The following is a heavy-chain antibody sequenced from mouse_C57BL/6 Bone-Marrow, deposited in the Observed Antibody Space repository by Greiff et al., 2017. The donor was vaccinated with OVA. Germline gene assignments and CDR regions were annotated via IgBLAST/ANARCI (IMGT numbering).Heavy chain of an antibody. J-gene: IGHJ3*01. CDR2: IDPSDSET. D-gene: IGHD2-1*01. V-gene: IGHV1-52*01. CDR3: ARYYGNYEGAWFAY. CDR1: GYTFTSYW. Sequence: VQLQQSGAELVRPGSSVKLSCKASGYTFTSYWMHWVKQRPIQGLEWIGNIDPSDSETHYNQKFKDKATLTVDKSSSTAYMQLSSLTSEDSAVYYCARYYGNYEGAWFAYWGQGTLVTVSA.